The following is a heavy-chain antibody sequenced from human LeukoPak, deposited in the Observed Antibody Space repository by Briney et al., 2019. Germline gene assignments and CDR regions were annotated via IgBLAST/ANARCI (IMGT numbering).Heavy chain of an antibody. D-gene: IGHD1-1*01. V-gene: IGHV3-7*01. CDR1: GFSIRNYW. Sequence: GGSLRLSCAASGFSIRNYWMSWVRQAPGKGLEWVASIKQDGSTKYYVNSVKGRFTISRDNAKNSLSVQMNSLRVEDTAVYNCARDITDGTTNFDCWGQGTLVTVSS. J-gene: IGHJ4*02. CDR3: ARDITDGTTNFDC. CDR2: IKQDGSTK.